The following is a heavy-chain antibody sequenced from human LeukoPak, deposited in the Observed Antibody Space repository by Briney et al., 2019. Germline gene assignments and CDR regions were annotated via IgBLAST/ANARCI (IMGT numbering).Heavy chain of an antibody. CDR3: ARLVLTGGHFDY. D-gene: IGHD3-10*01. CDR1: GGTFSSYA. Sequence: ASVKVSCKASGGTFSSYAISWVRQAPGQGLEWMGRIIPILGIANYAQKFQGRVTITADKSTSTAYMELSSLRSEDTAVYYCARLVLTGGHFDYWGQGTLVTVSS. J-gene: IGHJ4*02. CDR2: IIPILGIA. V-gene: IGHV1-69*04.